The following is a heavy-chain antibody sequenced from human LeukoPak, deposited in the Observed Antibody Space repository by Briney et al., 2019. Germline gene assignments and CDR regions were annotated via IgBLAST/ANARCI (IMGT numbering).Heavy chain of an antibody. Sequence: GGSLRLSCAASGFTFSSYAMNWVRQAPGKGLEWVSTISGSGDSTYYADSVKGRFTISRDNSKNTLYLQMNSLRAEDTAVYYCANCGTSCPDYWGQGTLVTVSS. D-gene: IGHD2-2*01. CDR1: GFTFSSYA. CDR3: ANCGTSCPDY. J-gene: IGHJ4*02. V-gene: IGHV3-23*01. CDR2: ISGSGDST.